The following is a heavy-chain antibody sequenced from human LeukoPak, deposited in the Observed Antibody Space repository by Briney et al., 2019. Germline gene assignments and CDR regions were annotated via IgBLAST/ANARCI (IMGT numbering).Heavy chain of an antibody. V-gene: IGHV1-2*02. J-gene: IGHJ4*02. CDR1: GYTFTSYA. Sequence: ASVKVSCKASGYTFTSYAMNWVRQAPGQGLEWMGWINPNSGGTNYAQKFQGRVTMTRDTSISTAYMELSRLRSDDTAVYYCARDGSGIQYYFDYWGQGTLVTVSS. CDR3: ARDGSGIQYYFDY. D-gene: IGHD3-10*01. CDR2: INPNSGGT.